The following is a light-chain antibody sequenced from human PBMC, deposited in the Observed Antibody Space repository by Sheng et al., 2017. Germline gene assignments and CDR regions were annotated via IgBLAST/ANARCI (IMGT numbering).Light chain of an antibody. Sequence: SSELTQDPAVSVALGQTVRITCQGDSLRSYYASWYQQKPGQAPVLVIYGKNNRPSGIPDRFSGSSSGNTASLTITGAQAEDEADYYCNSRDSSGNHNXVFGTGTKVTVL. CDR3: NSRDSSGNHNXV. V-gene: IGLV3-19*01. J-gene: IGLJ1*01. CDR1: SLRSYY. CDR2: GKN.